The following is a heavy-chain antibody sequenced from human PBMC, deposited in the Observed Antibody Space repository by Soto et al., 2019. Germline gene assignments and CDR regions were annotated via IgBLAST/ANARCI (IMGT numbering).Heavy chain of an antibody. Sequence: PSETLSLTCIVSGDSIRSSSYYWGWIRQSPGEGLEWIGNIYYSGSTHYNPSLESRVTISVDKSKNQFSLKLMSLSAADTAVYYCGRLEGLATISYYFDYWGQGALVTVSS. D-gene: IGHD3-9*01. CDR3: GRLEGLATISYYFDY. V-gene: IGHV4-39*01. CDR2: IYYSGST. CDR1: GDSIRSSSYY. J-gene: IGHJ4*02.